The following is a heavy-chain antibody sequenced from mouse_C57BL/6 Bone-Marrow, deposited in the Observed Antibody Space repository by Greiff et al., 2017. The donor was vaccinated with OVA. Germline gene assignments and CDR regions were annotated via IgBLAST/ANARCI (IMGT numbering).Heavy chain of an antibody. V-gene: IGHV1-9*01. CDR3: ASHPTGPWFAY. Sequence: QVQLQQSGAELMKPGASVKLSCKATGYTFTGYWIEWVKQRPGHGLEWIGEILPGSGSTNYNVKFKGKATFTADTSSNTAYMQLSSLTTEDSAIYYCASHPTGPWFAYWGQGTLVTVSA. D-gene: IGHD4-1*02. J-gene: IGHJ3*01. CDR1: GYTFTGYW. CDR2: ILPGSGST.